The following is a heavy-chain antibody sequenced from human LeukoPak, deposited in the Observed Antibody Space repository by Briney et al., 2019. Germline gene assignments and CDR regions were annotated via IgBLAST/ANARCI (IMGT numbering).Heavy chain of an antibody. CDR1: GYTFTLYN. CDR2: IKPIVGST. D-gene: IGHD2-15*01. J-gene: IGHJ5*02. Sequence: ASVTVSSQPSGYTFTLYNMRSVRQAPGQGLEWMGIIKPIVGSTSSAQKLQGRVTTTTDMTTSTVYMDLSSLRCEETAVYYCARERTLGYCSGGSCYNWFDPWGQGTLVTVSS. CDR3: ARERTLGYCSGGSCYNWFDP. V-gene: IGHV1-46*01.